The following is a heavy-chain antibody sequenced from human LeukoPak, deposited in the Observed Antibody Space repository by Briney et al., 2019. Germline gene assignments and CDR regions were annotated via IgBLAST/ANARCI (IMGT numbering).Heavy chain of an antibody. J-gene: IGHJ6*03. CDR1: GFTFTSYY. V-gene: IGHV1-46*01. CDR3: ARDGKYSGPIDYYYYYMDV. Sequence: GASVKVSCKASGFTFTSYYMHWVRQAPGQGLEWMGIINPSGGSTSYAQKFQGRVTMTRDMSTSTVYMELSSLRSEDTAVYYCARDGKYSGPIDYYYYYMDVWGKGTTVTVSS. D-gene: IGHD1-26*01. CDR2: INPSGGST.